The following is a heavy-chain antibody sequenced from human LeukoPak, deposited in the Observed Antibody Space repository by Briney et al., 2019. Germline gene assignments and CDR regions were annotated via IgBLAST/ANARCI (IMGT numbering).Heavy chain of an antibody. CDR2: VSYDGKNT. Sequence: GRSLRLSCVASGFIFTNFALHWVRQAPGKGLEWVAVVSYDGKNTYQADSVKGRFTISRDDSKNTVHPQMGRLRPEDTAVYYCARVNIALGGRADGMDVWGQGTTVTVSS. D-gene: IGHD2-15*01. V-gene: IGHV3-30*04. J-gene: IGHJ6*02. CDR1: GFIFTNFA. CDR3: ARVNIALGGRADGMDV.